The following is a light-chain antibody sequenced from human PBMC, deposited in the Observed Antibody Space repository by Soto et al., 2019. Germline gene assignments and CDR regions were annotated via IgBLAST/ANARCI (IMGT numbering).Light chain of an antibody. CDR2: GAS. J-gene: IGKJ1*01. Sequence: EIVMTQSPATLSMSPGERASLSCRASQSVSSNLAWYQQKPGQAPRLLIYGASTRATGIPARFSGSGSGTDFTLTISSLQSEDFAVYSCQQYNKWPRTFGQGTKVDIK. CDR1: QSVSSN. V-gene: IGKV3-15*01. CDR3: QQYNKWPRT.